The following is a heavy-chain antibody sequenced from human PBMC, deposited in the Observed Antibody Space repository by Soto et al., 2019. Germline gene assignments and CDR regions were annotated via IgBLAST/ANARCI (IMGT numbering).Heavy chain of an antibody. CDR3: TTGIYYDILTGYHNVAY. D-gene: IGHD3-9*01. Sequence: GWSLRLSCVASGFNLSHPWMTWVRQAAGKGLEWVGRIKSKTDGGTADYAAPVKGRATISRDDSKNTVYLQMNSLKTEDTAVYYCTTGIYYDILTGYHNVAYWGQGALVTVSS. J-gene: IGHJ4*02. CDR2: IKSKTDGGTA. CDR1: GFNLSHPW. V-gene: IGHV3-15*01.